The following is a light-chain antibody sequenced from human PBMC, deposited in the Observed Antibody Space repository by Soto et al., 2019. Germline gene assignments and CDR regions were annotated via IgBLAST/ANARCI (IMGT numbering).Light chain of an antibody. CDR2: AAS. J-gene: IGKJ5*01. CDR1: QSISSY. V-gene: IGKV1-39*01. CDR3: QQSYSTPSIT. Sequence: DNQITHSISSMSPYVTDRVNTSCRTSQSISSYLNWYQQKPGKAPKLLIYAASSLQSGVPSRFSGSGSGTDFTLTISSLQPEDFATYYCQQSYSTPSITFGQGTRLEV.